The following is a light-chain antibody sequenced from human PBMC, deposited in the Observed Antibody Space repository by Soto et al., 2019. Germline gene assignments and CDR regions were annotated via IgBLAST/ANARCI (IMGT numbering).Light chain of an antibody. J-gene: IGKJ1*01. CDR3: QQYNGYSWT. CDR2: KAS. V-gene: IGKV1-5*03. CDR1: QTISSW. Sequence: DIQMTQSPSTLSGSVGDRVTITCRASQTISSWLAWYQQKPGKAPKLLIYKASTLESGVPSRFSGSGSGTEFTLTISSLQPDDFATYYCQQYNGYSWTFGQGTKVDIK.